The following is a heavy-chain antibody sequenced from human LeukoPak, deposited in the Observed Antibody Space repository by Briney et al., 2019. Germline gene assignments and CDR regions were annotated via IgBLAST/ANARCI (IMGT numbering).Heavy chain of an antibody. D-gene: IGHD3-22*01. V-gene: IGHV1-46*01. CDR2: INPSGGST. CDR1: GYTFTSYY. Sequence: ASVKVSCKASGYTFTSYYMHWVRQAPGQGLEWMGIINPSGGSTSYAQKFQGRVTMTRDTSTSTVYMELSSLRSEDTAVYYCVRTYYYDSSGYYPYYWGQGTLVTVSS. J-gene: IGHJ4*02. CDR3: VRTYYYDSSGYYPYY.